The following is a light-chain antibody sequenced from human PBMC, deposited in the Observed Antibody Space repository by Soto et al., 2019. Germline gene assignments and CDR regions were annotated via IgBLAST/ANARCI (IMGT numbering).Light chain of an antibody. Sequence: QSVLTQPPSASGSPGQSVTISXXXXXXXVGGYNYVSWYQQHPGKAPKLMIYEVSKRPSGVPDRFSGSKSGNTASLTVSGLQAEDEADYYCSSYAGSNNVVFGGGTKLTVL. CDR1: XXXVGGYNY. CDR2: EVS. J-gene: IGLJ2*01. V-gene: IGLV2-8*01. CDR3: SSYAGSNNVV.